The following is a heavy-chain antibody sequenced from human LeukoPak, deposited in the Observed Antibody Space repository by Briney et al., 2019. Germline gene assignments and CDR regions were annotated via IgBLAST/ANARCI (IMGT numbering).Heavy chain of an antibody. CDR2: IHHDGRI. CDR3: ARSHDHLWGNYPDY. J-gene: IGHJ4*02. Sequence: SETLSLTCDVSGGSIDSTNWWNWVRPPPGKGLEWIGEIHHDGRINYNPSLKSRVTLSVDKSKNQFSLRLNSATAADTAMYYCARSHDHLWGNYPDYWGQGTLVTVSS. V-gene: IGHV4/OR15-8*01. CDR1: GGSIDSTNW. D-gene: IGHD3-16*02.